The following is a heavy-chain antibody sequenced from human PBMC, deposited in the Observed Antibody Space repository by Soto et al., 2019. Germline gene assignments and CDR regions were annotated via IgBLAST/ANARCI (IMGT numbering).Heavy chain of an antibody. D-gene: IGHD6-6*01. CDR3: TRPTSVSSGAYSDY. J-gene: IGHJ4*02. Sequence: QLVETGGGLVQPGGSLKLSCSGSGFSLSGSAIHWVRQASGQGLEWLGRIRDKANNDATAYAAPVKGRFTITRDESQNVVFMHMNSLKTEDTAIYYCTRPTSVSSGAYSDYWGQGTQVSVSS. CDR2: IRDKANNDAT. V-gene: IGHV3-73*02. CDR1: GFSLSGSA.